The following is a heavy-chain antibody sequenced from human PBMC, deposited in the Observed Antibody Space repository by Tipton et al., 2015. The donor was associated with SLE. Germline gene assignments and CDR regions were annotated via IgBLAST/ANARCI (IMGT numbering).Heavy chain of an antibody. CDR2: IYYSGST. CDR1: GGSISSGDYY. CDR3: ASCIAAAGTGFDY. J-gene: IGHJ4*02. D-gene: IGHD6-13*01. Sequence: LRLSCTVSGGSISSGDYYWGWIRQPPGKGLEWIGSIYYSGSTYYNPSLKSRVTISVDTSKNQFSLKLSSVTAADTAVYYCASCIAAAGTGFDYWGQGTLVTVSS. V-gene: IGHV4-39*07.